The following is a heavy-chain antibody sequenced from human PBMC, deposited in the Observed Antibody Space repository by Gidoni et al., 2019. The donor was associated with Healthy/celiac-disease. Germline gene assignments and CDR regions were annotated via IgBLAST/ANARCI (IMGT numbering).Heavy chain of an antibody. V-gene: IGHV3-23*01. D-gene: IGHD3-10*01. CDR2: IRGSVGST. CDR3: AKTPRENMVRGVIYIWGDYFDY. CDR1: GFPFSSYA. Sequence: EVQLLESGGGLVQPGGSLRLSCAASGFPFSSYAMSWVRQAPGKGLGWVSAIRGSVGSTYYDDSVKVRFTISRDNSKNTLYLQMNSLSAEDTAVYYCAKTPRENMVRGVIYIWGDYFDYWGQGTLVTVSS. J-gene: IGHJ4*02.